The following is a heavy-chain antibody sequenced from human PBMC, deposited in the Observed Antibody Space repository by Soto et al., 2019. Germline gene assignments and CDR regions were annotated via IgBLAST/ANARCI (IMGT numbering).Heavy chain of an antibody. CDR2: ISYDGSNK. CDR3: AKDDDSDWSLGY. V-gene: IGHV3-30*18. D-gene: IGHD3-9*01. CDR1: GFTFSSYG. J-gene: IGHJ4*02. Sequence: PGGSLRLSCAASGFTFSSYGMHWVRQAPGKGLEWVAVISYDGSNKYYADSVKGRFTISRDNSKNTLYLQMNSLRAEDTAVYYCAKDDDSDWSLGYWGQGTLVTVSS.